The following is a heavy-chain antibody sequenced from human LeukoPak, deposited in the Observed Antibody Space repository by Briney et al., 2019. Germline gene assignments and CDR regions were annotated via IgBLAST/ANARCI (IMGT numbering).Heavy chain of an antibody. CDR1: GYTFTGYY. J-gene: IGHJ4*02. D-gene: IGHD6-19*01. CDR2: INSNSGGT. Sequence: ASVKVSCKASGYTFTGYYMHGVRQAPAQGLEAMWYINSNSGGTHYAQKFQGRVTMTRDTSISTAYMALSRLRSDDTAVYYCARAVAAPHGYWGQGTLVTVSS. CDR3: ARAVAAPHGY. V-gene: IGHV1-2*02.